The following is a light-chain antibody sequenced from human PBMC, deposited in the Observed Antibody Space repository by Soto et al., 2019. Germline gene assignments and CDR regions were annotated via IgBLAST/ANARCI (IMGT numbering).Light chain of an antibody. CDR3: AAWDDSLNGVV. J-gene: IGLJ2*01. V-gene: IGLV1-44*01. Sequence: QSALTQPASVSGSPGQSITISCTGTSSDIGSYNYVSWYQQHPGTAPKLLINTNNERPSGVPDRFSGSKSGTSASLAISGLQSEDEADYHCAAWDDSLNGVVFGGGTKLTVL. CDR1: SSDIGSYNY. CDR2: TNN.